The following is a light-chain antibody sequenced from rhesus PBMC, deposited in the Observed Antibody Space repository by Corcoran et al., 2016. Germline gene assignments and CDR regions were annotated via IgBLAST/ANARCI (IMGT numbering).Light chain of an antibody. CDR2: QAV. CDR1: QSISRW. V-gene: IGKV1-22*01. J-gene: IGKJ1*01. CDR3: LQYSSSPRT. Sequence: DIQMTQSPSSLSASVGDTVTITCRASQSISRWLDWYQQKPGKAPKLLIYQAVSLQSGVPSRVNGSGSGTDFTLTISSLHPEDFATYYCLQYSSSPRTFGQGTKVEIK.